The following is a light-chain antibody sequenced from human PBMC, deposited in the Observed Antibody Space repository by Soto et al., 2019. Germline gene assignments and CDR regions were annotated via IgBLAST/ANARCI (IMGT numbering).Light chain of an antibody. V-gene: IGKV1-39*01. CDR2: AAS. Sequence: DIQMTQSPSSLSASVGDRVTITCRASHTISSYLNWYQQKPGKAPKLLIYAASSLQSGVPSRYSGSGSGTDFTLTIGNLQPEDFATYYCQQSYRIPRTFGQGTKVEIK. J-gene: IGKJ1*01. CDR1: HTISSY. CDR3: QQSYRIPRT.